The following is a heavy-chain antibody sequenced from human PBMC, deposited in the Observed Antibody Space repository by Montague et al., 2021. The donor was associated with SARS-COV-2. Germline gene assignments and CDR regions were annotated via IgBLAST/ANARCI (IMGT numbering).Heavy chain of an antibody. CDR1: GFTFSSYA. J-gene: IGHJ4*02. Sequence: SLRLSCAASGFTFSSYAMHWVRQAPGKGLEWVAVISYDGSNKYYADSVKGRFTIPRDNSKNTLYLQMNSLRAEDTAVYYCASLLLWFGEFRAFDYWGQGTLVTVSS. CDR3: ASLLLWFGEFRAFDY. D-gene: IGHD3-10*01. CDR2: ISYDGSNK. V-gene: IGHV3-30*04.